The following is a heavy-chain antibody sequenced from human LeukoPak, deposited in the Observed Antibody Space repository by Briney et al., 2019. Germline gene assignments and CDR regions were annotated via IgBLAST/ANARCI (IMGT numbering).Heavy chain of an antibody. V-gene: IGHV4-34*01. CDR2: INHSGST. CDR1: GGSFSGYY. D-gene: IGHD2-15*01. CDR3: ARGGRLVVRGFDY. J-gene: IGHJ4*02. Sequence: PSETLSLTCAVYGGSFSGYYWSWIRQPPGKGLEWLGEINHSGSTNYNPSLKSRVAISVDTSKNQFSLKLSSVTAADTAVYYCARGGRLVVRGFDYWGQGTLVTVSS.